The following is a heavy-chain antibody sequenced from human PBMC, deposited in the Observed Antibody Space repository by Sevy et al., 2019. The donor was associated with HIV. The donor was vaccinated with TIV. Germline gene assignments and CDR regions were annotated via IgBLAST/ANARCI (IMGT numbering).Heavy chain of an antibody. CDR1: GFTFSSYG. CDR3: ARDRVFSTYYYDGSGYYDFDY. Sequence: GGSLRVSCAASGFTFSSYGMHWVRQAPGKGLEWVAVIWYDGSNKYYADSVKGRFTISRDNSTNTLYLQMNILRAEDTAVYYCARDRVFSTYYYDGSGYYDFDYWGQGTLVTVSS. V-gene: IGHV3-33*01. J-gene: IGHJ4*02. CDR2: IWYDGSNK. D-gene: IGHD3-22*01.